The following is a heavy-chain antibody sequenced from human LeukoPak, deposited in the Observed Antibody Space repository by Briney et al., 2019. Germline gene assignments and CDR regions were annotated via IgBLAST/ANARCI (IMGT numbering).Heavy chain of an antibody. J-gene: IGHJ4*02. CDR1: GGTFSSYA. CDR2: IIPIFGTA. V-gene: IGHV1-69*01. Sequence: GASVKVSCKASGGTFSSYAISWVRQAPGQGLEWMGGIIPIFGTANYAQKFQGRVTITADESTSTAYMELSSLRSEDTAVYNCARDRRYYYDSSGYHTFDYWGQGTLVTVSS. CDR3: ARDRRYYYDSSGYHTFDY. D-gene: IGHD3-22*01.